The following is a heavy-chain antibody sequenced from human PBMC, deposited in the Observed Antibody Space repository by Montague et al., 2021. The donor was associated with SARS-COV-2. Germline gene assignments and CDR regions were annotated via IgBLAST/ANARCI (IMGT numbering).Heavy chain of an antibody. J-gene: IGHJ3*01. V-gene: IGHV2-70*01. CDR3: ARISYYDSSGPKDAFDY. CDR2: IDWDDDK. CDR1: GFSLSTSGMC. D-gene: IGHD3-22*01. Sequence: PALVKPTQTLTLTCTFSGFSLSTSGMCVSWIRQPPGKALEWLALIDWDDDKYYSTSLKTRLTISKDTSKNQVVLTMTNMDPVDTATYYCARISYYDSSGPKDAFDYWGQGTMVTVSS.